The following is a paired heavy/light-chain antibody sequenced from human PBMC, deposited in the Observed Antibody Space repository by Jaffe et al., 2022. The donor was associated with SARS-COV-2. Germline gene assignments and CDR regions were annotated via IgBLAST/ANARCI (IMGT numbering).Light chain of an antibody. Sequence: QSVLTQPPSVSAAPGQKVTISCSGSSSNIGSNYVCWYQQLPGTAPKLLIYDNNKRPSGIPDRFSGSKSGTSATLGITGLQTGDEADYYCGTWDSSLSAVLLGGGTKLTVL. CDR2: DNN. CDR1: SSNIGSNY. CDR3: GTWDSSLSAVL. J-gene: IGLJ2*01. V-gene: IGLV1-51*01.
Heavy chain of an antibody. D-gene: IGHD2-2*01. CDR3: ARGCISTSCPTMQN. Sequence: QVQLVQSGAEVKKPGASVKVSCKASGFTFTSYHMHWVRQAPGQGLEWIGIINPTGASTSYAQKFQGRVTVTRDMSTSTVYMELSSLRSEDTAVYYCARGCISTSCPTMQNWGQGTLVTVSS. CDR1: GFTFTSYH. CDR2: INPTGAST. V-gene: IGHV1-46*01. J-gene: IGHJ4*02.